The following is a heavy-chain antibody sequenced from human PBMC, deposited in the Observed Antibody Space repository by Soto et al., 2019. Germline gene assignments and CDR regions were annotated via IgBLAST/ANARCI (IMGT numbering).Heavy chain of an antibody. J-gene: IGHJ4*02. V-gene: IGHV3-30*18. CDR1: GFTFSSYG. CDR3: AKEYRRWPDY. CDR2: ISYDGSNK. D-gene: IGHD1-26*01. Sequence: QVQLVESGGGVVQPGRSLRLSCAASGFTFSSYGMHWVRQAPGKGLEWVAVISYDGSNKYYADSVKGRFTISRDNSKNTLYLQMNSLRAEDTAVDYCAKEYRRWPDYWGQGTLVTVSS.